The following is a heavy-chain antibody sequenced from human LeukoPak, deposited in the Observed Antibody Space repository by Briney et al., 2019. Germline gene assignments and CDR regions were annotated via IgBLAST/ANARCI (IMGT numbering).Heavy chain of an antibody. J-gene: IGHJ6*04. CDR2: IIPIFGTA. CDR3: ARTDGQVATMPLYYYYGMDV. CDR1: GGTFSSYA. V-gene: IGHV1-69*13. D-gene: IGHD5-12*01. Sequence: SVKVSCKASGGTFSSYAISWVRQAPGQGLEWMGGIIPIFGTANYAQKFQGRVTITADESTSTAYMELSSLRSEGTAVYYCARTDGQVATMPLYYYYGMDVWGKGTTVTVSS.